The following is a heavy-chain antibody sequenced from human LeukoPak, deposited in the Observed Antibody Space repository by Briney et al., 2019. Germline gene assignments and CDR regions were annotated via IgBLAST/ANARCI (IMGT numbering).Heavy chain of an antibody. Sequence: PGGSLRLSCAASGFTFSSYEMNWVRQAPGKGLEWVAVISYDGSNKDYADSVKGRFTISRDDSKNTLFLQMNSLRIDDTAVYYCARLKAVAGPHYYFDYWGQGTLVTVSS. CDR3: ARLKAVAGPHYYFDY. V-gene: IGHV3-30*04. CDR2: ISYDGSNK. J-gene: IGHJ4*02. CDR1: GFTFSSYE. D-gene: IGHD6-19*01.